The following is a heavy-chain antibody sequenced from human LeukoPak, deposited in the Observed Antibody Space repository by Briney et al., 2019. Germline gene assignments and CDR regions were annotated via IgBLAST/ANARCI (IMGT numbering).Heavy chain of an antibody. Sequence: GGSLRLSCAASGFTFSSYAMHWVRQAPGKGLEWVAVISYDGSNKYYADSVKGRFTISRDNSKNTLYLQMNSLRAEDTAVYYCARESLQSNDYGDYYDYWGQGTLATVSS. J-gene: IGHJ4*02. CDR2: ISYDGSNK. CDR1: GFTFSSYA. D-gene: IGHD4-17*01. V-gene: IGHV3-30*04. CDR3: ARESLQSNDYGDYYDY.